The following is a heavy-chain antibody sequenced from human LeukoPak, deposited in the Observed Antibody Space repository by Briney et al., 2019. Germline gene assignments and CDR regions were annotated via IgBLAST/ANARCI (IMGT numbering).Heavy chain of an antibody. V-gene: IGHV3-30*04. CDR1: GFTFSSYA. CDR2: ISYEGRNK. CDR3: ARVGLGEWFVYYFDY. D-gene: IGHD3-3*01. Sequence: PGRSLRLSRAASGFTFSSYAMQCVREAPGKGREGGAVISYEGRNKYYADSVKGRFPISRDNSKNTLYLQMNSLRAEDTAVYYCARVGLGEWFVYYFDYWGQGTLVTVSS. J-gene: IGHJ4*02.